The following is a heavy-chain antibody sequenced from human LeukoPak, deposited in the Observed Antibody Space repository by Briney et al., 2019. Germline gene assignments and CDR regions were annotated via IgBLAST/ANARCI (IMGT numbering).Heavy chain of an antibody. CDR2: INYGGTT. J-gene: IGHJ4*02. Sequence: SETLSLTCTVSGGSISNNEYYWSWIHQPTGKELEWIASINYGGTTYYNPDLKNRVVISVDTTKNQFSLRLSSGTGADAAVYLCARYVAYGSGKYYFDYWGQGSLVTVSS. V-gene: IGHV4-39*01. D-gene: IGHD3-10*01. CDR3: ARYVAYGSGKYYFDY. CDR1: GGSISNNEYY.